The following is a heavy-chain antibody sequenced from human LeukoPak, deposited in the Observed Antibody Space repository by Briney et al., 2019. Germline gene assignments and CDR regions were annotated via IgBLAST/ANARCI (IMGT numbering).Heavy chain of an antibody. D-gene: IGHD1-20*01. J-gene: IGHJ4*02. V-gene: IGHV3-48*04. CDR1: LFTPSSYS. Sequence: GGALRLSCAPSLFTPSSYSMNWVRPAPGKGLERVSYISSSSSTIYYADSVKGRFTISRDNAKNSLYLQMNSLRAEDTALYYYAREEPITTLFDYWGQGTLVTVSS. CDR2: ISSSSSTI. CDR3: AREEPITTLFDY.